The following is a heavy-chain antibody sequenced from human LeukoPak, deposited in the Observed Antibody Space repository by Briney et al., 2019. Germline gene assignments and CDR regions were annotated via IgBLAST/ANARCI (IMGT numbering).Heavy chain of an antibody. CDR3: ARPTWFGEFLDAFDI. Sequence: PSETLSLTCTVSGGSISSYYWSWIRQPPGKGLEWIGYIYSSGSTNYNPSLKSRVTISVDTSKNQFSLKLSSVTAADTAVYYCARPTWFGEFLDAFDIWGQGTMVTVSS. V-gene: IGHV4-59*01. D-gene: IGHD3-10*01. CDR1: GGSISSYY. CDR2: IYSSGST. J-gene: IGHJ3*02.